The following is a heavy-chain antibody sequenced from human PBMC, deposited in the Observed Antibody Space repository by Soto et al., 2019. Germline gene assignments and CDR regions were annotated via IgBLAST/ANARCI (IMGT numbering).Heavy chain of an antibody. V-gene: IGHV3-11*01. Sequence: GGSLRLSCAASGFTFSDYYISWIRQSPGKGLEWISYISSSGSTKYYADSVKRRFTISRDNAKNSLYLQMDSLRAEDTSLYYYTGRSDYGNYVGGQGNLVTVS. CDR3: TGRSDYGNYV. CDR1: GFTFSDYY. CDR2: ISSSGSTK. D-gene: IGHD4-17*01. J-gene: IGHJ4*02.